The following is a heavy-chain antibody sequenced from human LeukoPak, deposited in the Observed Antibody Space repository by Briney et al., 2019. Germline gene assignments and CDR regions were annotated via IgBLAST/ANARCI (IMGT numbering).Heavy chain of an antibody. J-gene: IGHJ4*02. D-gene: IGHD1-20*01. CDR3: STLTSRGLSDS. CDR2: IKSKADGETI. V-gene: IGHV3-15*07. CDR1: GFTFTNAW. Sequence: GGSLRLSCAASGFTFTNAWMNWVRQAPGKGLEWVGRIKSKADGETIDYAAPVKGRFTFSRDDSKNMLYLQMNSLKSGDTAVYYCSTLTSRGLSDSWGQGTLVTVSS.